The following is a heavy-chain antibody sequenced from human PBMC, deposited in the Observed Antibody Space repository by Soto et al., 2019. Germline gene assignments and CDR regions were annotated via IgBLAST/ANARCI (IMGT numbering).Heavy chain of an antibody. J-gene: IGHJ4*02. Sequence: EVHLLESGGGLIQPGGSLRLSCEASGFNFSNYGRTWVRLAPGKGLEWVSTISGSGGRTFYADPVKGRFTISRDNSKNTLYLQMNSLRAEETAVYYCAKEMIASTMADFFHYWGQGTMVTVSS. D-gene: IGHD2-21*01. CDR3: AKEMIASTMADFFHY. CDR2: ISGSGGRT. V-gene: IGHV3-23*01. CDR1: GFNFSNYG.